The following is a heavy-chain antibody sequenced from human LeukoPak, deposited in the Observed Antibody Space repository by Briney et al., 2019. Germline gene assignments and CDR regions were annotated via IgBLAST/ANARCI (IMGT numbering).Heavy chain of an antibody. CDR3: ARAGDSPYYFDY. CDR2: IYYSGST. V-gene: IGHV4-31*03. CDR1: GGSIGSGGYS. J-gene: IGHJ4*02. D-gene: IGHD7-27*01. Sequence: SETLSLTCTVSGGSIGSGGYSWSWIRQHPGKGLEWIGYIYYSGSTYYNPSLKSRVTISVDTSKNQFSLKLSSVTAADTAVYYCARAGDSPYYFDYWGQGTLVTVSS.